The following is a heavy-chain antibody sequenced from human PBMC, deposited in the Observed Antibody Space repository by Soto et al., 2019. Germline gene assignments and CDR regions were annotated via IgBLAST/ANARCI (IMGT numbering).Heavy chain of an antibody. J-gene: IGHJ4*02. V-gene: IGHV3-30*18. Sequence: QVQLVESGGGVVQPGRSLRLSCAASGFTFSSYGMHWVRQAPGKGLEWVAVISYDGSNKYYADSVKGRFTISRDNSKNTLYLQMNSLRAEDTAVSYCAKDLRDRAQWLADYWGQGTLVTVSS. CDR1: GFTFSSYG. D-gene: IGHD6-19*01. CDR3: AKDLRDRAQWLADY. CDR2: ISYDGSNK.